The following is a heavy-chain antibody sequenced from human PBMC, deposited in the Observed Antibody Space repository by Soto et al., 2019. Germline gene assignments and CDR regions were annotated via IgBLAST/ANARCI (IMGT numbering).Heavy chain of an antibody. D-gene: IGHD3-22*01. Sequence: EVQLVESGGGLVQPGGSLRLSCAASGFTFSSYAMHWVRQAPGKGLEYVSAISSNGGSTYYANSVKGRFTISRDNSKNTLYLQMGSLRAEDMAVYYCARAGDGSSGYYPKPYYYYGMDVWGQGTTVTVSS. V-gene: IGHV3-64*01. CDR1: GFTFSSYA. CDR3: ARAGDGSSGYYPKPYYYYGMDV. CDR2: ISSNGGST. J-gene: IGHJ6*02.